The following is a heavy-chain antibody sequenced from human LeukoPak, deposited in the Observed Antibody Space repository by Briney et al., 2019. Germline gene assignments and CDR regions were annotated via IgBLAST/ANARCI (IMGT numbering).Heavy chain of an antibody. Sequence: PSETLSLTCTVSGGSISSGGYYWSWIRQPPGKGLEWIGYIYHSGSTYYNPSLKSRVTISVDKSKNQFSLKLNSVTAADTAVYYCARDLGALAAAWASWGQGILVTVSS. CDR2: IYHSGST. CDR3: ARDLGALAAAWAS. D-gene: IGHD6-13*01. V-gene: IGHV4-30-2*01. CDR1: GGSISSGGYY. J-gene: IGHJ5*02.